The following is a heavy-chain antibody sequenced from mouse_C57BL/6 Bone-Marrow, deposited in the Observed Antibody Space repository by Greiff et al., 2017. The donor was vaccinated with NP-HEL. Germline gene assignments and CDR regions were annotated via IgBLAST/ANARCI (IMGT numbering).Heavy chain of an antibody. CDR2: ISYSGST. V-gene: IGHV3-1*01. CDR3: ARERVYYYGSSYVPYFDV. Sequence: VQLKESGPGMVKPSQSLSLTCTVTGYSITSGYDWHWIRHFPGNKLEWMGYISYSGSTNYNPSLKSRISITHDTSKNHFFLKLNSVTTEDTATYYCARERVYYYGSSYVPYFDVWGTGTTVTVSS. J-gene: IGHJ1*03. CDR1: GYSITSGYD. D-gene: IGHD1-1*01.